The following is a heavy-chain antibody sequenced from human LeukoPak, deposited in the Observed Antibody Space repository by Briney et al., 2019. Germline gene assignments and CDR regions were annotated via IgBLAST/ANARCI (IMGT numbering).Heavy chain of an antibody. CDR1: GYSFTSYW. J-gene: IGHJ4*02. Sequence: GESLKISCKGSGYSFTSYWIGWVRQMPGKGLEWMGIIYPGYSETRYSPSFQGQVTNSADKSINTPYLQWSSLKASDTALYYCARFPVLRFLEWLDYCGQGSLVTVSS. V-gene: IGHV5-51*01. D-gene: IGHD3-3*01. CDR2: IYPGYSET. CDR3: ARFPVLRFLEWLDY.